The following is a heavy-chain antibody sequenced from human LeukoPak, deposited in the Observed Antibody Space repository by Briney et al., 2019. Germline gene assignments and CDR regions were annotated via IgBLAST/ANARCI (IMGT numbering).Heavy chain of an antibody. J-gene: IGHJ4*02. V-gene: IGHV3-23*01. CDR2: ISGDNPGT. CDR3: AKAPVGHCSGAFCYHFDS. CDR1: GFTFSTYA. Sequence: PGGSLRLSCAASGFTFSTYAMSWVRQTPEKGLEWVAAISGDNPGTYHANSVKGRFTISRDNSKNTLHLQMSGLRAEDTARYYCAKAPVGHCSGAFCYHFDSWGQGTLVTVSS. D-gene: IGHD2-15*01.